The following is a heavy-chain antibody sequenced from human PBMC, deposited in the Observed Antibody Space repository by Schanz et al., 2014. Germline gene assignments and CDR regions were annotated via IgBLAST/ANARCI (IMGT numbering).Heavy chain of an antibody. CDR3: ARDHQWLARYYMDV. Sequence: VQLVESGGGVVQPGRSLRLSCAASGFTFSRYGMHWVRQAPGKGLEWVSSISSSSSYISYADSVKGRFTISRDNAKNSLYLQMNSLRTEDTAVYYCARDHQWLARYYMDVWGKGTTVTVSS. CDR2: ISSSSSYI. J-gene: IGHJ6*03. CDR1: GFTFSRYG. D-gene: IGHD6-19*01. V-gene: IGHV3-21*01.